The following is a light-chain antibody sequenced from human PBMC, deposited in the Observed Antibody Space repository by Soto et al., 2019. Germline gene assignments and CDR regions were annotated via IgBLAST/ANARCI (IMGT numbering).Light chain of an antibody. Sequence: QSVLTQPPSASGTPGQRVTISCSGGSSNIGSNFVYWYQRLPGTAPKLLMYRNNLRPSGVPDRFSGSKSGTSASLAISGLRSEDEADYYCAAWDDSLSGHVAFGGGTQLTVL. V-gene: IGLV1-47*01. CDR2: RNN. CDR1: SSNIGSNF. CDR3: AAWDDSLSGHVA. J-gene: IGLJ2*01.